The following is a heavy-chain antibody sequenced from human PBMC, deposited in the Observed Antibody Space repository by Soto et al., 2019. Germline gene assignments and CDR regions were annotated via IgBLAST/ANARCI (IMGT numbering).Heavy chain of an antibody. D-gene: IGHD3-22*01. CDR2: ISAYNGNT. V-gene: IGHV1-18*01. Sequence: QVQLVQSGAEVKKPGASVKVSCKASGYTFTSYGISWVRQAPGQGLEWMGWISAYNGNTNYAQKLQGRVTMTTDTSTSTAYKELRSLRSDDTAVYYCARDNGAYYYDSSGYYREYWYFDLWGRGTLVTVSS. CDR1: GYTFTSYG. J-gene: IGHJ2*01. CDR3: ARDNGAYYYDSSGYYREYWYFDL.